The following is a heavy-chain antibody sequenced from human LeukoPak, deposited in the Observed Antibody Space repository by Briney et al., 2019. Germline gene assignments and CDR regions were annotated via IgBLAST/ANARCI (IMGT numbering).Heavy chain of an antibody. Sequence: KASETLSLTCTVSGYSISRGYYWGWIRQPPGKGLEWIGSIYHSGSTYYNPSLKSRVTISVDTSKNQFSLKVSSVTAADTAVYYCARGDSSASNCFDPWGQGTLVTVSS. J-gene: IGHJ5*02. CDR3: ARGDSSASNCFDP. V-gene: IGHV4-38-2*02. CDR2: IYHSGST. D-gene: IGHD6-19*01. CDR1: GYSISRGYY.